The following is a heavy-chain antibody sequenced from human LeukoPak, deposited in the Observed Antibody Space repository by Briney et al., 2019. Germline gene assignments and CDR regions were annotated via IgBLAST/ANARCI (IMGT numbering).Heavy chain of an antibody. CDR1: GGSISSSSYY. CDR2: IYYSGST. D-gene: IGHD2-15*01. J-gene: IGHJ6*03. CDR3: ARTFAGFYYYYMDV. Sequence: SETLSLTCTVSGGSISSSSYYWGWIRQPPGKGLEWIGSIYYSGSTYYNPSLKSRVAISVDTSKNQSSLKLSSVTAADTAVYYCARTFAGFYYYYMDVWGKGTTVTVSS. V-gene: IGHV4-39*07.